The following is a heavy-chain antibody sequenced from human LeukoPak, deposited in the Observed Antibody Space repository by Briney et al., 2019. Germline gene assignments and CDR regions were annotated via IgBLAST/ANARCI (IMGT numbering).Heavy chain of an antibody. V-gene: IGHV1-2*02. CDR3: ARVRGGRGYSSSSGVAFDI. CDR2: INPNSGGT. CDR1: GYTFTGYY. D-gene: IGHD6-6*01. Sequence: GASVKVSCKASGYTFTGYYMHWVRQAPGQGLEWMGWINPNSGGTNYAQKFQGRVTMTRDTSISTAYMELSRLRSDDTAVCYCARVRGGRGYSSSSGVAFDIWGQGTMVTVSS. J-gene: IGHJ3*02.